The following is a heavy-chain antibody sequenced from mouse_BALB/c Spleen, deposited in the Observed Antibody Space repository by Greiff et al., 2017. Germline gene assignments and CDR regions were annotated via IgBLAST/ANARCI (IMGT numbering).Heavy chain of an antibody. Sequence: VKLMESGPGLVAPSQSLSITCTVSGFSLTGYGVNWVRQPPGKGLEWLGMIWGDGSTDYNSALKSRLSISKDNSKSQVFLKMNSLQTDDTARYYCAREVYYYGSPYYAMDYWGQGTSVTVSA. CDR2: IWGDGST. CDR3: AREVYYYGSPYYAMDY. CDR1: GFSLTGYG. V-gene: IGHV2-6-7*01. D-gene: IGHD1-1*01. J-gene: IGHJ4*01.